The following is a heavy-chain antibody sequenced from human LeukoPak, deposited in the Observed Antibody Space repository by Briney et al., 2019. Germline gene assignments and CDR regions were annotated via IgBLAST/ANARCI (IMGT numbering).Heavy chain of an antibody. CDR2: LRGNGEK. CDR3: ARASWVSSTDAVR. Sequence: GGSLRLSCAASGLSFSTFAMSWVRQGPARGLEWVSSLRGNGEKFYADSVKGRFTLSNDISRNTVYLQLNNLRVEDTAIYYCARASWVSSTDAVRWGQGTLVTVS. D-gene: IGHD3-16*01. J-gene: IGHJ4*02. V-gene: IGHV3-23*01. CDR1: GLSFSTFA.